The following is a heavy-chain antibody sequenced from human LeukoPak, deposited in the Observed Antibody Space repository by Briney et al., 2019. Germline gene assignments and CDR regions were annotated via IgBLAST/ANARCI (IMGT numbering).Heavy chain of an antibody. CDR2: IWYDGSNK. CDR3: ASEAYCSGGSCYPPGVPY. J-gene: IGHJ4*02. Sequence: QPGGSLRLSCAASGFTFSSYGMHWVRQAPGKGLEWVAVIWYDGSNKYYADSVKGRFTISRDNSKNTLYLQMNSLRAEDTAVYYCASEAYCSGGSCYPPGVPYWGQGTLVTVSS. D-gene: IGHD2-15*01. V-gene: IGHV3-33*01. CDR1: GFTFSSYG.